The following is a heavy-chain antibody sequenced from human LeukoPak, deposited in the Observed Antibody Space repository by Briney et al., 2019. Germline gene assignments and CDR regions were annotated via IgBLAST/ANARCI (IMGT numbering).Heavy chain of an antibody. J-gene: IGHJ4*02. Sequence: GGTLRLSCAASGFTFSSYGMSWVRQAPGKGLEWVSAISGSGGSTYYADSVKGRFTISRDNSKNTLYLQTNSLRAEDTAVYYLAKVQYYELLNYWGEGSLVTVSS. D-gene: IGHD3-16*01. V-gene: IGHV3-23*01. CDR1: GFTFSSYG. CDR3: AKVQYYELLNY. CDR2: ISGSGGST.